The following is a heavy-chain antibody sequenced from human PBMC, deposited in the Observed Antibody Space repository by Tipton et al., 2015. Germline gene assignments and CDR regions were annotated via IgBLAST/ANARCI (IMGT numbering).Heavy chain of an antibody. CDR2: VNINESP. V-gene: IGHV4-4*07. CDR3: AKTHGAYDWYLDH. CDR1: GGSISTFY. D-gene: IGHD5-12*01. Sequence: LRLSCTVSGGSISTFYWSWIRQPAGKGLQWIGRVNINESPNYNPSLKSRVTMSVDTSKNQFSLNLRSVTAADTAVYFCAKTHGAYDWYLDHWGQGTLVTVSS. J-gene: IGHJ4*02.